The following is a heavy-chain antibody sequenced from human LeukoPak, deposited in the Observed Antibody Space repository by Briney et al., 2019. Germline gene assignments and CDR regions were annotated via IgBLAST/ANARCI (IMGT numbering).Heavy chain of an antibody. V-gene: IGHV3-30*03. Sequence: GGSLRLSCAASGFTFSSCGMHWVRQAPGKGLEWVAVISYDGSNKYYADSVKGRFTISRDNSKNTLYLQMNSLRAEDTAVYYCARGRWLSIGGNWGQGTLVTVSS. CDR3: ARGRWLSIGGN. J-gene: IGHJ4*02. CDR1: GFTFSSCG. D-gene: IGHD5-24*01. CDR2: ISYDGSNK.